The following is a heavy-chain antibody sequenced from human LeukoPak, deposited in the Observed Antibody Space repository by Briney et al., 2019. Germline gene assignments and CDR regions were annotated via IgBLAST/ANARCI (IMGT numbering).Heavy chain of an antibody. CDR3: AKSNGYDLIDI. J-gene: IGHJ3*02. D-gene: IGHD3/OR15-3a*01. Sequence: ASETLSLTCTVSSGSISTSNYYWGWVRQPPGKALEWIGNIFYSGSTYYSPSLKSRVTISLDTSRNQFSLKLNSVTAADTAVYYCAKSNGYDLIDIWGQGTMVTVSS. V-gene: IGHV4-39*07. CDR1: SGSISTSNYY. CDR2: IFYSGST.